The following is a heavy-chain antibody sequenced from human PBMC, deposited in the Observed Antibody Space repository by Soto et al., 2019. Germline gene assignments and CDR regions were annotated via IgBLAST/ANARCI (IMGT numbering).Heavy chain of an antibody. J-gene: IGHJ4*02. CDR1: GFTFSSYS. CDR2: VSRSSDYI. V-gene: IGHV3-21*01. CDR3: ARDVELGTVYSFVY. Sequence: AGSLRLSCAASGFTFSSYSMNWVRQAPGKGLEWVSSVSRSSDYIYYADSVKGRFTISRDNAKNSLFLQMNSLRAEDTAVYYCARDVELGTVYSFVYWGQGSLVTVS. D-gene: IGHD1-26*01.